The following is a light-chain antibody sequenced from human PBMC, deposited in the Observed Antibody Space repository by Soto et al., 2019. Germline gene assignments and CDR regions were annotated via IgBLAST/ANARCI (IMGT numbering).Light chain of an antibody. J-gene: IGLJ1*01. Sequence: QSVLTQPPSVSAAPGQKVTISCSGSSXNIGGNSVSWYQQLPGTAPKLLIYDDNKRPSGIPDRFSGSKSGTSATLGITGFQTGDEADYYCSSYTSSSTYVCGIGTQVTVL. CDR2: DDN. CDR1: SXNIGGNS. CDR3: SSYTSSSTYV. V-gene: IGLV1-51*01.